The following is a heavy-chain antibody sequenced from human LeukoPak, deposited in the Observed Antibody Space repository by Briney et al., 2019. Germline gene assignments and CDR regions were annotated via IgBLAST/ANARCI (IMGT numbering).Heavy chain of an antibody. CDR1: GFTFSNYL. D-gene: IGHD2-15*01. Sequence: GGSLRLSCAASGFTFSNYLMHWVRQAPGKGLEWVAVISYDGSNKYYADSVKGRFTISRDNSKNTLYLQMNSLRAEDTAVYYCAKELKGGVVPWSDAFDIWGQGTMVTVSS. CDR2: ISYDGSNK. CDR3: AKELKGGVVPWSDAFDI. J-gene: IGHJ3*02. V-gene: IGHV3-30*18.